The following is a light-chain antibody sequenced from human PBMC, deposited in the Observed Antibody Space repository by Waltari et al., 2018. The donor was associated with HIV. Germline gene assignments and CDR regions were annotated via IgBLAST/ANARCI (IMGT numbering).Light chain of an antibody. J-gene: IGLJ1*01. Sequence: QSALSQPASVSGSPGQSIPIPRTGSSSAAGDYNSVSWYQQHPGKAPKLIIYDVRNRPSGFSTRFSCSKSGNTASLTISGLQTEDEADYYCSSYTSSSTRVFGTGTKVTVL. CDR2: DVR. CDR3: SSYTSSSTRV. CDR1: SSAAGDYNS. V-gene: IGLV2-14*01.